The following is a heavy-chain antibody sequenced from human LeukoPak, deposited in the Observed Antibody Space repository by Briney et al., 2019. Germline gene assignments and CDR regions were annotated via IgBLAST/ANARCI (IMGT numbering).Heavy chain of an antibody. D-gene: IGHD3-10*01. CDR3: AKYGSGTYCFDN. J-gene: IGHJ4*02. V-gene: IGHV3-23*01. Sequence: GGSLRLSCAASGFTFSSYAMSWVRQAPGKGLEWVSGISSSGGSTYYADSVKGRFTISRDNSKNTLYLKMNSLRAEDTAVYYCAKYGSGTYCFDNWGQGILVTVSS. CDR2: ISSSGGST. CDR1: GFTFSSYA.